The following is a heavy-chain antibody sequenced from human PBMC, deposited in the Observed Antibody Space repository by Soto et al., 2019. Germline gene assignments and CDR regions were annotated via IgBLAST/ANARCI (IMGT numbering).Heavy chain of an antibody. CDR1: GFTFGDYA. CDR3: SKDLISRVAAFDS. J-gene: IGHJ4*02. V-gene: IGHV3-49*03. CDR2: IRAKGYGGAT. D-gene: IGHD6-19*01. Sequence: GGCLRLSCTTSGFTFGDYAMGWFRQAPWKGLEWVSFIRAKGYGGATAYAASVRGRFTISRDDSRSIAYLQMDSLITEDTGVYYCSKDLISRVAAFDSWGQGTPVTVSS.